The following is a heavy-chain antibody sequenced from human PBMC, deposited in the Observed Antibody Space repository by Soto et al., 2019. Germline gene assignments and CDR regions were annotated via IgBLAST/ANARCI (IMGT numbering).Heavy chain of an antibody. CDR3: AKEVGYGDFSAALLD. J-gene: IGHJ4*02. D-gene: IGHD4-17*01. CDR2: IITLFGTA. Sequence: VQLMQSGAEGKQPGSSVKVSCKASGGTFSSHSINWVRQAPGQGLEWMGGIITLFGTANYAQNFQGRVTITADQSTSTAYMELNSLTSDDTAVYYCAKEVGYGDFSAALLDWGQGTLVTVSS. V-gene: IGHV1-69*01. CDR1: GGTFSSHS.